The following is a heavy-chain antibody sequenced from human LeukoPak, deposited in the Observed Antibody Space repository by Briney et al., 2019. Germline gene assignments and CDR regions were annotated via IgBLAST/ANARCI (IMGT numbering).Heavy chain of an antibody. CDR2: ISYDGSYK. Sequence: PGRSLRLSCAASGFTFSSYSMHWVRQAPGKGLEWVAVISYDGSYKYYADSVKGRFTISRDNSKNTLYVQMNSLRAEDTAVYYCAGSRFGSGSYYNIDYWGQGTLVTVSS. J-gene: IGHJ4*02. V-gene: IGHV3-30*04. D-gene: IGHD3-10*01. CDR3: AGSRFGSGSYYNIDY. CDR1: GFTFSSYS.